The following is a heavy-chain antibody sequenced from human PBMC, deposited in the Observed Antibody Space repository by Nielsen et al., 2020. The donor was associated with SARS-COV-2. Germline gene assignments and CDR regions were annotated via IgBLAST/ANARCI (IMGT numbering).Heavy chain of an antibody. CDR2: INHSGST. Sequence: SETLSLTCAVYGGSFSGYYWSWIRQPPGKGLEWIGEINHSGSTNYNPSLKSRVTISVDTSKNQFSLKLSSVTAADTAVYYCASDRARQHSYGYRYFDLWGRGTLVTVSS. CDR1: GGSFSGYY. CDR3: ASDRARQHSYGYRYFDL. D-gene: IGHD5-18*01. V-gene: IGHV4-34*01. J-gene: IGHJ2*01.